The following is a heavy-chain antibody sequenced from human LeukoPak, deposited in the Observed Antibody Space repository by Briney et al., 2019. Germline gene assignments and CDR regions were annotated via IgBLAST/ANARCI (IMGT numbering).Heavy chain of an antibody. CDR2: ISYDGSNK. D-gene: IGHD3-22*01. CDR1: GFTFSSYA. V-gene: IGHV3-30-3*01. CDR3: ARDRYYYDSSGYYYVGYFDY. J-gene: IGHJ4*02. Sequence: GRSLRLSCAASGFTFSSYAMHWVRQAPGKGLEWVAVISYDGSNKYYADSMKGRFTISRDNSKNTLYLQMNSLRAEDTAVYYCARDRYYYDSSGYYYVGYFDYWGQGTLVTVSS.